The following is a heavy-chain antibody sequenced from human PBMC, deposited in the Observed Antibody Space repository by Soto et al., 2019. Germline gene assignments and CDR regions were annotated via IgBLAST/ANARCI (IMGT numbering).Heavy chain of an antibody. CDR2: IYYSGYT. CDR3: ARQVTDCSGGSCHAYFDY. CDR1: GGSISSYY. Sequence: SATLSITCTVSGGSISSYYWGWIRQPPGKGLEWIVSIYYSGYTYYNPSLKSRLSMSVDTSKNQFSLKLRSVTAADTAVYYCARQVTDCSGGSCHAYFDYWGQGSLVTVSS. D-gene: IGHD2-15*01. V-gene: IGHV4-39*01. J-gene: IGHJ4*02.